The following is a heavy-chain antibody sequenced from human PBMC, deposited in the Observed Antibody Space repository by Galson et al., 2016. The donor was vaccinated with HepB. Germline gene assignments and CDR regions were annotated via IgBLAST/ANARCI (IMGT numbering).Heavy chain of an antibody. D-gene: IGHD7-27*01. CDR3: ARDHLWAFDY. V-gene: IGHV3-48*04. J-gene: IGHJ4*02. Sequence: SLRLSCAASGFTFSSYSMNWVRQAPGKGLEWVSYISSGAINYSDSVKGRFTISRDNAKNSLYLQMNSQRAEDTAVYYCARDHLWAFDYWGQGTLVTVSS. CDR2: ISSGAI. CDR1: GFTFSSYS.